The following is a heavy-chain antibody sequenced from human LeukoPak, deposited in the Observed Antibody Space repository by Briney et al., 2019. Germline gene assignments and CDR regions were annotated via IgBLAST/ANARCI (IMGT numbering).Heavy chain of an antibody. CDR3: ARGSDAGYFDY. Sequence: GGSLRLSCAASGFTFSSYWMSWVRQAPGKGLEWVANIKQDGSEKYYVDSVKGRFTISRDDAKNSLYLQMNSLRAEDTAVYYCARGSDAGYFDYWGQGTLVTVSS. V-gene: IGHV3-7*01. J-gene: IGHJ4*02. CDR2: IKQDGSEK. CDR1: GFTFSSYW.